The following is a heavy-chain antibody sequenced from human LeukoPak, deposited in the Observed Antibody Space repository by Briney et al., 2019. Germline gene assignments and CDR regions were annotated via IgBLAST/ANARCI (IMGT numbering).Heavy chain of an antibody. J-gene: IGHJ4*02. D-gene: IGHD3-22*01. CDR2: FDPEDGET. V-gene: IGHV1-24*01. Sequence: ASVKVSCKVSGYTLTELSMHWVRQAPGKGLEWMGGFDPEDGETIYAQKFQGRVTMTEDTSTDTAYMELSSLRSEDTAVYYCAANYCDSSGYNYWGQGTLVTVSS. CDR3: AANYCDSSGYNY. CDR1: GYTLTELS.